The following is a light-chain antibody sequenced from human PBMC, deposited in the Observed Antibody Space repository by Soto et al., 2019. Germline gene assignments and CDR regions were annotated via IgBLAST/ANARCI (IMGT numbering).Light chain of an antibody. Sequence: EVVLTQSPATLSLSPGESATLSCRTSQSVYTYLGWYQQRPGQAPRLLIYDASNRATGIPDRFSGSGSGTDFSITISRLEPEDFDVYYCQQRSVWPRTFGQGTKREIQ. CDR3: QQRSVWPRT. CDR1: QSVYTY. J-gene: IGKJ2*01. V-gene: IGKV3-11*01. CDR2: DAS.